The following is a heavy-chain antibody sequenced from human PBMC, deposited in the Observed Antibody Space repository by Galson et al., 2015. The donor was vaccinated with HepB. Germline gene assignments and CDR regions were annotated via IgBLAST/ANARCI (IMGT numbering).Heavy chain of an antibody. CDR2: INTYNGNT. Sequence: SVKVSCKASGYTFITYGISWVRQAPGQGLEWMGWINTYNGNTNYAQNLQGRVTMTTDTSTSTAYMELRSLRSDDTAVYYCARQGNIIVIPAESPLDYWGQGTLVTVSS. CDR1: GYTFITYG. CDR3: ARQGNIIVIPAESPLDY. D-gene: IGHD2-2*01. V-gene: IGHV1-18*01. J-gene: IGHJ4*02.